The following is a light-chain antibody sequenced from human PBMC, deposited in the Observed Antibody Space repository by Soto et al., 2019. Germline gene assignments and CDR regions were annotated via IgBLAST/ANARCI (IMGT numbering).Light chain of an antibody. Sequence: QSALTQPRSVSGSPGQSVTISCTGTSSDVGSYKDVSWYQQYPGQAPKLVIYEVTHRPSGISNRFSASKSGNTASLTISGLQADDEADYYCSSYTSSSTLVFGGGTKVTVL. V-gene: IGLV2-14*01. J-gene: IGLJ2*01. CDR3: SSYTSSSTLV. CDR1: SSDVGSYKD. CDR2: EVT.